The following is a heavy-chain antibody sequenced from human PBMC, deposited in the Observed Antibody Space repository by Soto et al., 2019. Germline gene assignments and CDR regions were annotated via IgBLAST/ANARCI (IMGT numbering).Heavy chain of an antibody. D-gene: IGHD6-13*01. CDR1: GGTFSSYA. Sequence: QVQLVQSGAEVKKPGSSVKVSCKASGGTFSSYAISWVRQAPGQGLEWMGGISAYNGNTNYAQKLQGRVTMTTDTSTSTAYMELRSLRSDDTAVYYCARDRKVAAAYYYYGMDVWGQGTTVTVSS. J-gene: IGHJ6*02. CDR2: ISAYNGNT. CDR3: ARDRKVAAAYYYYGMDV. V-gene: IGHV1-18*01.